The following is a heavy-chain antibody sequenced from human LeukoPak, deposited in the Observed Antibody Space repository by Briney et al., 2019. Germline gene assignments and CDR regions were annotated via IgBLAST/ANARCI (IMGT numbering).Heavy chain of an antibody. J-gene: IGHJ4*02. D-gene: IGHD4-17*01. CDR2: IYYSGST. Sequence: SETLSLTCTVSGGSMSSSSYYWGWIRQPPGKGLERIGSIYYSGSTYYNPSLKSRVTISVDTSKNQFSLKLSSVTAADTAVYYCARVMRDDYDFLGVDYWGQGTLVTVSS. CDR1: GGSMSSSSYY. V-gene: IGHV4-39*07. CDR3: ARVMRDDYDFLGVDY.